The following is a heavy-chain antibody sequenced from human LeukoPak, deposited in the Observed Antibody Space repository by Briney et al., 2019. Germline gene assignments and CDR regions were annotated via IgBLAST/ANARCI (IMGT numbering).Heavy chain of an antibody. CDR3: ARGGGISMVRRSVFEFDC. J-gene: IGHJ4*02. Sequence: ASVKVSCKASGYTFTGYYMHWVRQAPGQGLEWMGWINPNSGDTNYAHSFQGRVTMTRETSISAAYMELSSLRSDDTAVYYCARGGGISMVRRSVFEFDCWGQGTLVTVSS. D-gene: IGHD3-10*01. V-gene: IGHV1-2*07. CDR1: GYTFTGYY. CDR2: INPNSGDT.